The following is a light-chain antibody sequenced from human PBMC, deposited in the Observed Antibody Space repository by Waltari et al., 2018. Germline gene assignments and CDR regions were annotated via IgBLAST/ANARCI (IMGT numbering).Light chain of an antibody. CDR2: VNSDGSQ. J-gene: IGLJ3*02. CDR3: QTEGHGTWV. Sequence: QLVLTQSPSASASLGASVKLTCTLSSGHSTNIIAWLQQQPEKGPRYLMNVNSDGSQNKGVGIPDRFSGSSSGAGRYLTISSLQSEGEADYYCQTEGHGTWVFGGGTRLTVL. CDR1: SGHSTNI. V-gene: IGLV4-69*01.